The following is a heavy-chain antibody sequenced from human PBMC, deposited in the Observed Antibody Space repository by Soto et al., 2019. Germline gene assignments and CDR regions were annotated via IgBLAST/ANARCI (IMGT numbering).Heavy chain of an antibody. D-gene: IGHD3-9*01. Sequence: QITLKESGPTLVKPTQTLTLTCTFSGFSLSTSGVGVGWIRQPPGKALGWLALIYWADDKRYSPSLESRLTITKDTSKNQVVPTMTNIDPVDTATYSCAHSKNPFDWLLYDYWGQGTLVTVSS. CDR3: AHSKNPFDWLLYDY. CDR1: GFSLSTSGVG. V-gene: IGHV2-5*02. CDR2: IYWADDK. J-gene: IGHJ4*02.